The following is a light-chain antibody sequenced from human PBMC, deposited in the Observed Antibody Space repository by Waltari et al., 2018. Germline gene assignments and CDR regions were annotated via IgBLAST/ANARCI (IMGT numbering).Light chain of an antibody. J-gene: IGKJ1*01. CDR3: QQSFVSPWT. Sequence: DIKLTQSPSSLSASIGDRVTITCRASQSIATYLNWYQEKPGKAPKLLIFAASSLYNGVPSRFSGSGSGTDFTLSISSLQPEDFATYYCQQSFVSPWTFGRGTKVEIK. CDR2: AAS. CDR1: QSIATY. V-gene: IGKV1-39*01.